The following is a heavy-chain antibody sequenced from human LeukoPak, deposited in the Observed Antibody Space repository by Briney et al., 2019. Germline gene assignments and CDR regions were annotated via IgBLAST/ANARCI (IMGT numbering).Heavy chain of an antibody. CDR2: INHNGNVN. J-gene: IGHJ6*02. D-gene: IGHD3-16*01. Sequence: GGSLRLSCAASGFTFSSYWMNWARQAPGKGLEWVASINHNGNVNYYVDPVKGRFTISRDNAKSSLYLQMSNLRAEDTAVYFCARGGGLDVWGQGATVTVSS. CDR1: GFTFSSYW. V-gene: IGHV3-7*03. CDR3: ARGGGLDV.